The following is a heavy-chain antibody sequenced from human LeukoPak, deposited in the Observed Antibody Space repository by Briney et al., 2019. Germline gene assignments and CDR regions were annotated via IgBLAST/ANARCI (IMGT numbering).Heavy chain of an antibody. D-gene: IGHD6-13*01. CDR3: AKALSSSWTTNWFDP. Sequence: PGGSLRLSCAASGFTFSSYAMSWVRQAPGKGLEWVSAISGSGGSTYYADSVKGRFTISRDNSKNTLYLQMNSLRAEDTAVYYCAKALSSSWTTNWFDPWGQGTLVTVSS. V-gene: IGHV3-23*01. CDR1: GFTFSSYA. J-gene: IGHJ5*02. CDR2: ISGSGGST.